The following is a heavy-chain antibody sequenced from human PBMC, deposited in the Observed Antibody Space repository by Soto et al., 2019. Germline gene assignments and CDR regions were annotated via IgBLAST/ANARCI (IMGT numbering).Heavy chain of an antibody. J-gene: IGHJ6*01. CDR2: IWYDGTNK. Sequence: QVQLVESGGGVVQPGRSLRLSCATSGFTFSNYGMHWVRQAPGKGLEWVAVIWYDGTNKYYADSVKGRFTISRDNSKNTLYLQMNSLRAEDTAVYYCARPPESGVSPPYYYYGMDVW. CDR3: ARPPESGVSPPYYYYGMDV. CDR1: GFTFSNYG. V-gene: IGHV3-33*01. D-gene: IGHD5-12*01.